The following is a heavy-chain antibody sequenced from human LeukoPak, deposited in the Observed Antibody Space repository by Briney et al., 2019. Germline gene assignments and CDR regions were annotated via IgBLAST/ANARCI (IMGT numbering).Heavy chain of an antibody. CDR3: ARVWFGEEYYYYYMDV. CDR1: GGTFSSYA. J-gene: IGHJ6*03. D-gene: IGHD3-10*01. CDR2: IIPIFGTA. V-gene: IGHV1-69*13. Sequence: SVKVSCKASGGTFSSYAIRWVRQAPGQGLEWMGGIIPIFGTANYAQKFQGRVTITADESTSTAYMELSSLRSEDTAVYYCARVWFGEEYYYYYMDVWGKGTTVTISS.